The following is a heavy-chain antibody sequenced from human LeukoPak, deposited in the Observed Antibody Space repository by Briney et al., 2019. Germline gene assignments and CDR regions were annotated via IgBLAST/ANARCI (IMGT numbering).Heavy chain of an antibody. CDR1: GYAYTSYG. J-gene: IGHJ4*02. Sequence: ASVKVSCKASGYAYTSYGISWVRQAPGQGLEWMGWISAYNGNTNYAQKLQGRVTMTTDTSTSTAYMELSRLRSDDTAVYYCSLLGFGELLYPLPYWGQGTLVTVSS. CDR3: SLLGFGELLYPLPY. V-gene: IGHV1-18*01. CDR2: ISAYNGNT. D-gene: IGHD3-10*01.